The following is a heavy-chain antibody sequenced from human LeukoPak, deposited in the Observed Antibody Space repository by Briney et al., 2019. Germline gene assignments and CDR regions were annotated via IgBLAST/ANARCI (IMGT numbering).Heavy chain of an antibody. J-gene: IGHJ2*01. D-gene: IGHD3-3*01. Sequence: SETLSLTCAVYGGSFSGYYWSWIRQPPGKGLEWIGEINHSGSTNYNPSLKSRVTISVDTSKNQFSLKLRSVTAADTAVYYCARAKYYDFWGGYLYWYFDLWGRGTLVTVSS. CDR3: ARAKYYDFWGGYLYWYFDL. CDR1: GGSFSGYY. CDR2: INHSGST. V-gene: IGHV4-34*01.